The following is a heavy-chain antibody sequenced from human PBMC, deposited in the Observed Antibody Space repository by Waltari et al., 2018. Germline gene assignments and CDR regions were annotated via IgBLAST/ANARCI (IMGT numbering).Heavy chain of an antibody. CDR1: GGTFSSYA. D-gene: IGHD3-10*01. V-gene: IGHV1-69*05. J-gene: IGHJ3*02. Sequence: QVQLVQSGAEVKKPGSSVKVSCKASGGTFSSYAISWVRQAPGQGLEWMGGIIPIFGTENYAQKFQGRVTITTDESTSTAYMELSSLRSEDTAVYYCARDQWPHYGSGRGYAFDIWGQGTMVTVSS. CDR3: ARDQWPHYGSGRGYAFDI. CDR2: IIPIFGTE.